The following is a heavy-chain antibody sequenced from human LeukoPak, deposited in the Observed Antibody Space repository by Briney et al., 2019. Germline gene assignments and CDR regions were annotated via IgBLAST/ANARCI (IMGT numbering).Heavy chain of an antibody. CDR3: ATDGGYCSRTSCYRGDYFDF. CDR1: GFTFSSYW. Sequence: GGSLRLSCAASGFTFSSYWMNWDRQAPGKGLEWVANIKQDGSERYYVDSVKGRFTISRDNAKNSLYLQMNSLRAEDTAVYYCATDGGYCSRTSCYRGDYFDFWGQGILVTVSS. V-gene: IGHV3-7*01. D-gene: IGHD2-2*02. CDR2: IKQDGSER. J-gene: IGHJ4*02.